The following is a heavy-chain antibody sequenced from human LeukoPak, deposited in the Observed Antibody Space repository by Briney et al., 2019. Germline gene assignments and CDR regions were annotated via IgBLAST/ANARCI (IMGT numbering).Heavy chain of an antibody. Sequence: ASVKVSCKASGYTFTSYYMHWVRQAPGQGLEWMGIINPSGGSTSYAQKFPGRVTMTRDMSTSTVYMELSSLRSEDTAGYYCARAVHGSGDLYYYYMDGWGKGTTVTVSS. CDR1: GYTFTSYY. CDR2: INPSGGST. CDR3: ARAVHGSGDLYYYYMDG. J-gene: IGHJ6*03. D-gene: IGHD3-10*01. V-gene: IGHV1-46*01.